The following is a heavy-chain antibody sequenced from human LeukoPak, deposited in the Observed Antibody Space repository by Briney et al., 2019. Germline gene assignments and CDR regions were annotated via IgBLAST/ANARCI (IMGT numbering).Heavy chain of an antibody. CDR2: IFTGGST. V-gene: IGHV3-53*04. D-gene: IGHD2-15*01. J-gene: IGHJ4*02. CDR3: ARAVPYCSGGSCYSTYFDY. CDR1: GFTFISYS. Sequence: GGSLRFSLEAPGFTFISYSINWVRQAPGKGLGWASVIFTGGSTYYADSVKGRFTISRHNSKNTLYLQMNSLRAEDTAVYYCARAVPYCSGGSCYSTYFDYWGQGTLVTVSS.